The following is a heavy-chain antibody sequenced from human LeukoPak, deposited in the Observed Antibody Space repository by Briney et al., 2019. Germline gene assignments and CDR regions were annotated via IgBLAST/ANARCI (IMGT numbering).Heavy chain of an antibody. D-gene: IGHD3-3*01. CDR1: GGSISSYY. V-gene: IGHV4-4*07. J-gene: IGHJ4*02. CDR2: IYTSGST. CDR3: ARESHYDFWSGPTADY. Sequence: SETLSLTCTVSGGSISSYYWSWIRQPAGKGLEWIGRIYTSGSTNYNPSLKSRVTMSVDTSKNQFSLKLSSVTAADTAVYYRARESHYDFWSGPTADYWGQGTLVTVSS.